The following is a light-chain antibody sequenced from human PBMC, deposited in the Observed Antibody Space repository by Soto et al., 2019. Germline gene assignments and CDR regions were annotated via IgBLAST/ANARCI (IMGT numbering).Light chain of an antibody. Sequence: QPVLTQSPSASASLGASVKLTCTLSSGHSSYAIAWHQQQPEKGPRYLMKLNSDGSHSKGDGIPDRFSGSSSGAERYLTISSLQSEDEAGYYCQTGGTGIQVFGGGTKLTVL. V-gene: IGLV4-69*01. CDR3: QTGGTGIQV. CDR2: LNSDGSH. J-gene: IGLJ2*01. CDR1: SGHSSYA.